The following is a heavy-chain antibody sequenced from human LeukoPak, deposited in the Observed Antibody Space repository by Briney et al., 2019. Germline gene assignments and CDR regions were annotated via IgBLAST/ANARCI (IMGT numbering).Heavy chain of an antibody. CDR3: ARDSHGDSFDY. CDR1: GGSISSSSYY. V-gene: IGHV4-39*07. J-gene: IGHJ4*02. Sequence: PSETLSLTCTVSGGSISSSSYYWGWIRQPPGKGLEWIGSIYHSGSTYYNPSLKSRVTISVDTSKNQFSLKLSSVTAADTAVYYCARDSHGDSFDYWGQGTLVTVSS. D-gene: IGHD4-17*01. CDR2: IYHSGST.